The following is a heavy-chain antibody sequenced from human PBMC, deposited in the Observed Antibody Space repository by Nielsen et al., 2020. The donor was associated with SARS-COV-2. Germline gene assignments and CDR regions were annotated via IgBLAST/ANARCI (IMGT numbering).Heavy chain of an antibody. Sequence: KVSCKGSGYSFTSYWISWVRQMPGKGLEWMGRIDPSDSYTNYSPSFQGHVTISADKSISTAYLQWSSLKASDTAMYYCAREGDCTNGVCSLVDDAFDIWGQGTMVTVSS. D-gene: IGHD2-8*01. CDR2: IDPSDSYT. V-gene: IGHV5-10-1*01. J-gene: IGHJ3*02. CDR1: GYSFTSYW. CDR3: AREGDCTNGVCSLVDDAFDI.